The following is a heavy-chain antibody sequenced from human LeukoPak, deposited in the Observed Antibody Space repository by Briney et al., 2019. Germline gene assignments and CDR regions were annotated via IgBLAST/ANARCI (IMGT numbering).Heavy chain of an antibody. J-gene: IGHJ6*02. V-gene: IGHV1-8*01. Sequence: SVKVSCKASGYTFTAHDINWVRQATGQGLEWMGWMNTNSGNTGFGQNFKDRVTMTRDTSTSTAYMELSSLRSEDTAVYYCARGFDVLTGHSYAYYYYYGLDIWGQGATVIVSS. CDR2: MNTNSGNT. D-gene: IGHD3-9*01. CDR1: GYTFTAHD. CDR3: ARGFDVLTGHSYAYYYYYGLDI.